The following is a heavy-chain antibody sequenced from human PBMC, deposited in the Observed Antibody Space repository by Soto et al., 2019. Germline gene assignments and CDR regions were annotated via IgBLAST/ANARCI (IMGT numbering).Heavy chain of an antibody. CDR2: IIPIFGTA. Sequence: GASVKVSCKASGGTFSSYAISWVRQAPGQGLEWMGGIIPIFGTANYAQKFQGRVTITADESTSTAYMELSSLRSEDTAVYYCARDPGVGATTIVAFDIWGQGTMVTVSS. D-gene: IGHD1-26*01. CDR3: ARDPGVGATTIVAFDI. V-gene: IGHV1-69*13. J-gene: IGHJ3*02. CDR1: GGTFSSYA.